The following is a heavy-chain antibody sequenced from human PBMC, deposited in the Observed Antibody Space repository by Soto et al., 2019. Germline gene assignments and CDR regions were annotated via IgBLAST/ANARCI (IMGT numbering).Heavy chain of an antibody. V-gene: IGHV3-30*18. J-gene: IGHJ4*02. D-gene: IGHD3-3*02. Sequence: GGSLRLSCAASGFTFSSYGMHWVRQAPGKGLEWVEVISYDGSNKYYADSVKGRFTISRDNSKNTLYLQMNRLRAEDTAVYYCAKGIRHSNMTHKYYFDYWGQGTLVTVSS. CDR3: AKGIRHSNMTHKYYFDY. CDR1: GFTFSSYG. CDR2: ISYDGSNK.